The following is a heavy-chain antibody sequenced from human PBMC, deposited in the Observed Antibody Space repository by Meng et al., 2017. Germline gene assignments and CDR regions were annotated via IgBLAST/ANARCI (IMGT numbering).Heavy chain of an antibody. J-gene: IGHJ4*02. CDR2: ISGGGGTT. Sequence: EVQLVESGGGVVQPGGALRLSCAASGFTFSSYGMSWVRQAPGKGLERVSRISGGGGTTDYADSVKGRFTISRDNSANTLCLQLNNLRAEDTAVYYCAKRLSTSALYFFDYWGQGALVTVSS. V-gene: IGHV3-23*04. CDR1: GFTFSSYG. D-gene: IGHD5/OR15-5a*01. CDR3: AKRLSTSALYFFDY.